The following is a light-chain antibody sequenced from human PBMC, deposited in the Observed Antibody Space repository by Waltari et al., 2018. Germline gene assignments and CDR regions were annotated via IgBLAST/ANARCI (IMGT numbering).Light chain of an antibody. CDR2: KFS. J-gene: IGLJ2*01. CDR3: SSFTTGSTGL. Sequence: WYPQHPGRAPRLISRKFSDRPSGVPHRFSGSKSGNTASLTISSLRSEDESLYFCSSFTTGSTGLFGGGTKLTVL. V-gene: IGLV2-14*01.